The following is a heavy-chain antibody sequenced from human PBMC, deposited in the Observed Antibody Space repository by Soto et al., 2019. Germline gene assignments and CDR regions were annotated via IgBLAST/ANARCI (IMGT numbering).Heavy chain of an antibody. CDR3: ARARATVTKRNGMDV. CDR2: INSDESST. V-gene: IGHV3-74*01. D-gene: IGHD4-17*01. J-gene: IGHJ6*02. CDR1: GFTFSDSW. Sequence: EVQLVESGGGLVQPGGSLRLSCAAAGFTFSDSWMHWVRQAPGKGLEWVSRINSDESSTSYADSVKGRFTISRDNAKNTLYLQMNSLRAEDAAVYYCARARATVTKRNGMDVWGHGTTVTVSS.